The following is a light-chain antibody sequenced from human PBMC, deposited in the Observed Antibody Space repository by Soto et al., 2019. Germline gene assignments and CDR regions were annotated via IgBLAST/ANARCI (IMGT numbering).Light chain of an antibody. J-gene: IGKJ2*01. CDR2: GAS. CDR3: QQYNNWPPYT. Sequence: EIVMTQSPATLSVSPGERATLSCRASQSVSSSLAWYQQKPGQAPRLLIYGASTRATAIPARFSGSGSGTEFTLTISSLQSEDFAVYYCQQYNNWPPYTFGQGTKVEIK. CDR1: QSVSSS. V-gene: IGKV3-15*01.